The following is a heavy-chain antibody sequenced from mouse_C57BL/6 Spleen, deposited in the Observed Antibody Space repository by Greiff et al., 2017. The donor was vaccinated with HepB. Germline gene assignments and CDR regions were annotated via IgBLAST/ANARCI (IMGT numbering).Heavy chain of an antibody. CDR3: VRHGWDYGDYAMDY. CDR2: IRSKSNNYAT. V-gene: IGHV10-1*01. Sequence: DAGGGLVQPKGSLKLSCAASGFSFNTYAMNWVRQAPGKGLEWVARIRSKSNNYATYYADSVKDRFTISRDDSESMLYLQMNNLKTEDTAMYYCVRHGWDYGDYAMDYWGQGTSVTVSS. D-gene: IGHD1-1*01. CDR1: GFSFNTYA. J-gene: IGHJ4*01.